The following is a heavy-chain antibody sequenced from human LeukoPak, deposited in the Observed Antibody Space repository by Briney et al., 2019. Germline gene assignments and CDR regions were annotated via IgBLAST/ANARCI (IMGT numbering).Heavy chain of an antibody. V-gene: IGHV4-59*08. Sequence: PSETLSLTCTVSGGSISSYYWSWIRQPPGKGLEWIGYIYYSGSTNYNPSLKSRVTISVDTSKNQFSLKLSSVTAADTAVYYCARQYYGSGSYRYYFDCWGQGTLVTVSS. CDR1: GGSISSYY. CDR2: IYYSGST. D-gene: IGHD3-10*01. J-gene: IGHJ4*02. CDR3: ARQYYGSGSYRYYFDC.